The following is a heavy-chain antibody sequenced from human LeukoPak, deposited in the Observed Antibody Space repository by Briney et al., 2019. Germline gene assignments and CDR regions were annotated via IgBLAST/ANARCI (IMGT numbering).Heavy chain of an antibody. Sequence: GGSLRLSCAASGFTFSSYEMNWVRQAPGKGLEWVSYISSSGSTIYYADSGKGRLTISRDNANNSLYLQMNSLRAEDTAVYYCARDRYYYYYMDVWGKGTTVTVSS. CDR2: ISSSGSTI. V-gene: IGHV3-48*03. J-gene: IGHJ6*03. CDR3: ARDRYYYYYMDV. CDR1: GFTFSSYE.